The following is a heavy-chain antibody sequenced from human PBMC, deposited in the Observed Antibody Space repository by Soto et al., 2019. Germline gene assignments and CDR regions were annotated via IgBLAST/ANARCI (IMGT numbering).Heavy chain of an antibody. CDR2: ITSTSAYT. CDR3: ARGTSADGMDV. V-gene: IGHV3-11*05. Sequence: QVRLVESGGDLVQPGGSLRLSCAASGFTFSDYSMAWIRQAPGKGLEWISYITSTSAYTTYTDSAKGRFIISRDNVKNSLYLEMDSLRAEDTAVYYCARGTSADGMDVWGQGTTVTVSS. J-gene: IGHJ6*02. CDR1: GFTFSDYS. D-gene: IGHD2-2*01.